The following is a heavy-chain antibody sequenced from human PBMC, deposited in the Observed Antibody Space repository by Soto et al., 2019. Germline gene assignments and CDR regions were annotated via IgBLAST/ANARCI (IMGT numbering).Heavy chain of an antibody. CDR2: IYPGDSDT. D-gene: IGHD6-19*01. J-gene: IGHJ6*02. CDR1: GYSFTSYW. Sequence: GESLKISCQCSGYSFTSYWIGWVRQMPGKGLEWMGIIYPGDSDTRYSPSFQGQVTISADKSISTAYLQWSSLKASDTAMYYCARQLAVAGTWYYYGMDVWGQGTTVTVSS. V-gene: IGHV5-51*01. CDR3: ARQLAVAGTWYYYGMDV.